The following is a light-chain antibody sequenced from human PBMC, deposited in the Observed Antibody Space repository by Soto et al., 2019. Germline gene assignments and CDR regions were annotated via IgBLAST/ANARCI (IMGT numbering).Light chain of an antibody. CDR3: AAWDDSLDGYV. Sequence: QSALTQPPSASGIPGQRVTISCSGSRSNIGSNNVNWYQQLPGTAPRLLTFNNHLRPSGVPDRFSGSKSGTSASLAISGPQSEDEGDYYCAAWDDSLDGYVFGTGTKV. J-gene: IGLJ1*01. CDR1: RSNIGSNN. V-gene: IGLV1-44*01. CDR2: NNH.